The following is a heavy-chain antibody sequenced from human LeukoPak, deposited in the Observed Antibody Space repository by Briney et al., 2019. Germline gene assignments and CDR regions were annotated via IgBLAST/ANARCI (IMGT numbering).Heavy chain of an antibody. Sequence: PGGSLRLSCAASGFTFSSYGMHWVRQSPGKGLEGVAFIRSDGSNKYYADSVKGRFTISRDNSKNTLYLQMNSLRAEDTAVYYCARRAGAYSHPYDYWGQGTLVTVSS. V-gene: IGHV3-30*02. CDR3: ARRAGAYSHPYDY. J-gene: IGHJ4*02. CDR1: GFTFSSYG. CDR2: IRSDGSNK. D-gene: IGHD4-23*01.